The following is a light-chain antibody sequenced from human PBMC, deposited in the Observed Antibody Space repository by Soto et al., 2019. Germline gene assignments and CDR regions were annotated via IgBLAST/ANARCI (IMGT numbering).Light chain of an antibody. V-gene: IGKV1-5*03. CDR3: QQYNSYSWT. J-gene: IGKJ1*01. CDR1: QSITTF. CDR2: KAS. Sequence: DIQMTQSPSTLSASIGDRVTITCRASQSITTFLAWYQQKPGKAPKLLVYKASTLKSGVPSRFSGSGSGTEFTLTISSLQPDDFATYYCQQYNSYSWTFGQGTKVDIK.